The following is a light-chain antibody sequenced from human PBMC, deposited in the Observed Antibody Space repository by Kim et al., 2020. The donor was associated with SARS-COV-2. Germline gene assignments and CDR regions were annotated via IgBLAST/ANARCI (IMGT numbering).Light chain of an antibody. Sequence: SASVGDRVTITCRASQSISNRLAWYQQKPGEAPELLIYAASTLERGVPSRFSGTGSGTEFTLTISSLQSDDLATYYCQQYSSYSTFGQGTKVDIK. CDR1: QSISNR. CDR3: QQYSSYST. V-gene: IGKV1-5*01. CDR2: AAS. J-gene: IGKJ1*01.